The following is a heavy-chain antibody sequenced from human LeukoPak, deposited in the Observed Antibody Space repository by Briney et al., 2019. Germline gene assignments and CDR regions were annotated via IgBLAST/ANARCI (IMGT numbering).Heavy chain of an antibody. Sequence: PGGSLRLSCAASGFTFSSYAMHWVRQAPGKGLEWVAVISYDGSNKYYADSVKGRFTISRDNSKNTLYLQMNSLRAEDTAVYYCARGSQDYGSGSSYWGQGTLVTVSS. CDR2: ISYDGSNK. V-gene: IGHV3-30*04. CDR1: GFTFSSYA. CDR3: ARGSQDYGSGSSY. J-gene: IGHJ4*02. D-gene: IGHD3-10*01.